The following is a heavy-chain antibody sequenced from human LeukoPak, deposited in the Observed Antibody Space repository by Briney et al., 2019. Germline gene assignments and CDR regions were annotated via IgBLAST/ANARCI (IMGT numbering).Heavy chain of an antibody. CDR2: IKQDGSEK. V-gene: IGHV3-7*01. Sequence: GGSLRLSCAASGFTISTYWMSWVRQAPGRGLEWVANIKQDGSEKFYVDSVKGRFTISRDNAKNSLYLQMNSLRAEDTAVYYCAKDEGWELLQVDYWGQGTLVTVSS. CDR1: GFTISTYW. D-gene: IGHD1-26*01. J-gene: IGHJ4*02. CDR3: AKDEGWELLQVDY.